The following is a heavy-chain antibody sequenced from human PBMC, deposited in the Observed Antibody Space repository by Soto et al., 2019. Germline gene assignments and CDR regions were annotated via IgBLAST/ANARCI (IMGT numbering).Heavy chain of an antibody. CDR1: GGTFSSYA. V-gene: IGHV1-69*01. J-gene: IGHJ6*02. CDR3: ARDRIAVAGTPVYYYYYGMDV. Sequence: QVQLVQSGAEVKKPGSSVKVSCKASGGTFSSYAISWVRQAPGQGHEWMGGIIPIFGTANYAQKFQGRVTITADESTSTAYMALSSLRSEDTAVYYCARDRIAVAGTPVYYYYYGMDVWGQGTTVTVSS. D-gene: IGHD6-19*01. CDR2: IIPIFGTA.